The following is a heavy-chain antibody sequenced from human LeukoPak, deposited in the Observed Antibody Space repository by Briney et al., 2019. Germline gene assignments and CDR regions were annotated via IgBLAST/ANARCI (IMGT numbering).Heavy chain of an antibody. D-gene: IGHD4-23*01. CDR2: INHSGST. CDR1: GGSFSGYY. Sequence: PSETLSLTCAVYGGSFSGYYWSWIRQPPGKGLEWIGEINHSGSTNYNPSLKSRVTISVDTSKNQFSLKLSSVTAAATAVYYCASGAYGGNRGGFDPWGQGTLVTVSS. V-gene: IGHV4-34*01. J-gene: IGHJ5*02. CDR3: ASGAYGGNRGGFDP.